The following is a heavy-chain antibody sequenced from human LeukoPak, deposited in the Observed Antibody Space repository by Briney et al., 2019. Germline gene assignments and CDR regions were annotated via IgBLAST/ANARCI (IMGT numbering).Heavy chain of an antibody. Sequence: GGSLRLSCAASGFTISNYGVSWVRQAPGKGLEWISGIRSAVDTTHYADSVKGRFIISRDNSKNTLSLQLDSLRPEDTALYYCAKHFCTGLDCSLFDSWGQGTLVTVSS. V-gene: IGHV3-23*01. CDR3: AKHFCTGLDCSLFDS. J-gene: IGHJ4*02. CDR1: GFTISNYG. D-gene: IGHD3/OR15-3a*01. CDR2: IRSAVDTT.